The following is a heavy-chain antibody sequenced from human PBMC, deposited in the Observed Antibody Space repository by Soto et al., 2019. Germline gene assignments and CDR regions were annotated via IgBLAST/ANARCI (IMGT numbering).Heavy chain of an antibody. V-gene: IGHV1-3*01. CDR3: ARDKQIAIWNPYATSPQEYFDY. J-gene: IGHJ4*02. Sequence: ASVKVSCKASVYTFTSYAMHWVRQAPGQRLEWMGWINAGNGNTKYSQKFQGRVTITRDTSASTAYMELSSLRSEDTAVYYCARDKQIAIWNPYATSPQEYFDYWGQGTLVTVSS. CDR2: INAGNGNT. D-gene: IGHD1-1*01. CDR1: VYTFTSYA.